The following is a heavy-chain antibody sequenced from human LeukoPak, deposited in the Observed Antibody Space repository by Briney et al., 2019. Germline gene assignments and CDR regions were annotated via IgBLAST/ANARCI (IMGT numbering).Heavy chain of an antibody. J-gene: IGHJ4*02. CDR1: GFIFNNYA. V-gene: IGHV3-9*01. Sequence: QAGGSLRLSCAGSGFIFNNYAMHWVRQPPGKGLEWASGISWNSGSIDYADSVKGRFTISRDNSKNTLYLQMNSLRAEDTAVYYCAKAQYSSSWTNVYWGQGTLVTVSS. CDR2: ISWNSGSI. CDR3: AKAQYSSSWTNVY. D-gene: IGHD6-13*01.